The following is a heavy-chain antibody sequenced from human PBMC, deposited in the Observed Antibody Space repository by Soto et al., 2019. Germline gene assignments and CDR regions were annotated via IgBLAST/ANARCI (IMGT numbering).Heavy chain of an antibody. CDR2: IYYSGST. CDR3: ARGYRDYGMDV. Sequence: QVQLQESGPGLVKPSDTLSLTCAVSGYSISSSHWWGWIRQPQGKGLEWIGYIYYSGSTYYNPSLKSRVTRSVDTSKNQFCLKVSSVTAVDTAVYYCARGYRDYGMDVWGQGTTVTVSS. J-gene: IGHJ6*02. CDR1: GYSISSSHW. V-gene: IGHV4-28*03. D-gene: IGHD5-18*01.